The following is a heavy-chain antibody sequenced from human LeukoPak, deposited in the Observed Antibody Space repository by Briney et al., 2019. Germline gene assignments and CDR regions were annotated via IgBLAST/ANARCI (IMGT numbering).Heavy chain of an antibody. CDR1: GYTLTELS. CDR2: FDPEDGET. CDR3: ATLIDYGGNSYRDAFDI. V-gene: IGHV1-24*01. J-gene: IGHJ3*02. Sequence: ASVKVSCKVSGYTLTELSMHWMRQAPGKGLEWMGGFDPEDGETIYAQKFQGRVTMTEDTSTDTAYMELSSLRSEDTAVYYCATLIDYGGNSYRDAFDIWGQGTMVTVSS. D-gene: IGHD4-23*01.